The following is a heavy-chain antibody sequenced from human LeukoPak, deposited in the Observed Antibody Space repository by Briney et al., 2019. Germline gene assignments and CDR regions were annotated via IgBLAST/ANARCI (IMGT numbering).Heavy chain of an antibody. CDR1: GYTFTSYY. Sequence: ASVKVSCKASGYTFTSYYMHWVRQAPGQGLEWMGIINPSGGSTSYAQKFQGRVTMTRDMSTSTAYMELSRLRSDDTAVYYCARVLGVSDFDYWGQGTLVTVSS. CDR3: ARVLGVSDFDY. V-gene: IGHV1-46*01. CDR2: INPSGGST. J-gene: IGHJ4*02. D-gene: IGHD1-26*01.